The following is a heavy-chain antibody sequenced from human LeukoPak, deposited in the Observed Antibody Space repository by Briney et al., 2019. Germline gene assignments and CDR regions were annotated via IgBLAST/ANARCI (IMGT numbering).Heavy chain of an antibody. CDR3: ARDTRSYDTSGYYYFDY. Sequence: SETLSLTCSVSGASTTSYYWNWIRQAPGKGLEWIGYIYSDGTTSYSPSLRSRVTTSIDTSRNQFSLKLSSVTAADAAVYYCARDTRSYDTSGYYYFDYWGQGALVTVSS. CDR1: GASTTSYY. D-gene: IGHD3-22*01. CDR2: IYSDGTT. J-gene: IGHJ4*02. V-gene: IGHV4-59*01.